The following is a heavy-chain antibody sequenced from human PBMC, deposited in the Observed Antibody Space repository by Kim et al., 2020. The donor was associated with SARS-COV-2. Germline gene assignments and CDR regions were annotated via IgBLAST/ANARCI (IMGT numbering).Heavy chain of an antibody. D-gene: IGHD1-1*01. CDR3: ARDQRNWNDGEENWFDP. V-gene: IGHV3-11*01. J-gene: IGHJ5*02. Sequence: VKGRFTISRDNAKNSLYLQMNSLRAEDTAVYYCARDQRNWNDGEENWFDPWGQGTLVTVSS.